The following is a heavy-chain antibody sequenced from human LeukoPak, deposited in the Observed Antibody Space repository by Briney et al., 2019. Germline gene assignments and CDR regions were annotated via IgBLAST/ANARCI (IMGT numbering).Heavy chain of an antibody. CDR1: GFTFRSYA. D-gene: IGHD3-10*01. CDR2: ISGSGGST. Sequence: GGSLRLSCAASGFTFRSYAMSWVRQAPGKGLEWVAAISGSGGSTYYADSVKGRFTISRDDSKNTLYLQMNSPRAEDAAVYYCAKGVLPYYYGSGSHVDYWGQGTLVTVSS. CDR3: AKGVLPYYYGSGSHVDY. V-gene: IGHV3-23*01. J-gene: IGHJ4*02.